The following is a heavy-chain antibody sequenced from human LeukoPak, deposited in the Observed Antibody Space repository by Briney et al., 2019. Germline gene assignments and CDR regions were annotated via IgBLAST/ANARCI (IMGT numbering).Heavy chain of an antibody. CDR1: GYTFTSYG. Sequence: ASVKVSCKASGYTFTSYGISWVRQAPGQGLEWMGWISAYNGNTNYAQKLQGRVTMTTDTSTSTAYMELRSPRSDDTAVYSCARDPLYCSGGSCYAVSYYYYGMDVWGKGTTVTVSS. CDR2: ISAYNGNT. J-gene: IGHJ6*04. CDR3: ARDPLYCSGGSCYAVSYYYYGMDV. D-gene: IGHD2-15*01. V-gene: IGHV1-18*04.